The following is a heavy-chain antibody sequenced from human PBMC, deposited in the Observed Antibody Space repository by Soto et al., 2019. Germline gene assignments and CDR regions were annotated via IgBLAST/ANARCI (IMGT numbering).Heavy chain of an antibody. J-gene: IGHJ4*02. D-gene: IGHD3-10*01. CDR3: TRSGGYYAGSPEY. CDR1: GFTFSDPY. Sequence: EVQLVESGGGLVQPGGSLRLSCAASGFTFSDPYMDWVRQAPGKGLEWVGRIRNRANSYTTEYAASVKGRFSISRDDANNALYLQMNSLKTEDTAVYYCTRSGGYYAGSPEYWGQGTLVTVSS. V-gene: IGHV3-72*01. CDR2: IRNRANSYTT.